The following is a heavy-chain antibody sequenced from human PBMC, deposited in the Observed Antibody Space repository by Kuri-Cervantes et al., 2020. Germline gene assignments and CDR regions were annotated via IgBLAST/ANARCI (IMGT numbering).Heavy chain of an antibody. Sequence: ASVKVSCKASGYTFTSYYMHWVRQAPGQGLEWMGIINPSGGSTSYAQKFQVRVTMTRDTSTSTVYMELSSLRSEDTAVYYCARGRRMAVAGTWFDYWGQGTLVTVSS. CDR2: INPSGGST. J-gene: IGHJ4*02. D-gene: IGHD6-19*01. CDR3: ARGRRMAVAGTWFDY. CDR1: GYTFTSYY. V-gene: IGHV1-46*01.